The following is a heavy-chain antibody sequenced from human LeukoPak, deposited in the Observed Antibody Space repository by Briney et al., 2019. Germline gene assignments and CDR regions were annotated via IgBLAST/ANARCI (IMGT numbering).Heavy chain of an antibody. J-gene: IGHJ4*02. CDR1: GGSISSSNW. Sequence: SETLSLTCAVSGGSISSSNWWSWVRQPPGKGLEWIGEIYHSGSTNYNPSLKSRVIISVDKSKNQFSLNLTSVTAADTAVYYCARREGELRYFDWLTPRDWGQGTLVTVSS. CDR2: IYHSGST. CDR3: ARREGELRYFDWLTPRD. D-gene: IGHD3-9*01. V-gene: IGHV4-4*02.